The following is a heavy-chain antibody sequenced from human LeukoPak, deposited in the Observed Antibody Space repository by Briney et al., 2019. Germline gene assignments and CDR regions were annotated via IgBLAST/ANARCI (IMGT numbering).Heavy chain of an antibody. Sequence: GGSLRLSCAVSGISLSNYGMSWVRQAPGKGLEWVSAISGSGGSTYYADSVKGRFTISRDNSKNTLYLQMNSLRAEDTAVYYCAKEPGPAITPANWFDPWGQGTLVTVSS. CDR3: AKEPGPAITPANWFDP. J-gene: IGHJ5*02. D-gene: IGHD1-14*01. CDR2: ISGSGGST. V-gene: IGHV3-23*01. CDR1: GISLSNYG.